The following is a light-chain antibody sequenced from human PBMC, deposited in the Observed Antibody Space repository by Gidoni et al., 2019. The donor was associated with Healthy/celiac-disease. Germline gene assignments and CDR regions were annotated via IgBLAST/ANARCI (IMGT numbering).Light chain of an antibody. V-gene: IGKV3-20*01. Sequence: EIVLTQSPGTLSLSQGERATVSCSASQSVSSSYLAWYQQKPGQAPRLLIYGASSRATGIPDRFSGSWSGTDFTLTISRLEPEDFAVYYCQQYGSSPTFGQGTKVEIK. CDR3: QQYGSSPT. CDR2: GAS. J-gene: IGKJ1*01. CDR1: QSVSSSY.